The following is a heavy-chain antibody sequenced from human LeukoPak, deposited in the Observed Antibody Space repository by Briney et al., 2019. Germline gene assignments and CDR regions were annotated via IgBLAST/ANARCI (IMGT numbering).Heavy chain of an antibody. CDR3: AKFFPGRLALGECFDY. CDR2: ISGSGDGT. J-gene: IGHJ4*02. CDR1: GFTFSSYA. V-gene: IGHV3-23*01. Sequence: GGSLRLSCAASGFTFSSYAMSWVRQAPGRGLEWVSAISGSGDGTYYADSVKGRFTISRDNSKNTLYLQLNSLRAEDTAVYSCAKFFPGRLALGECFDYWGQGTLVTVSS. D-gene: IGHD3-10*01.